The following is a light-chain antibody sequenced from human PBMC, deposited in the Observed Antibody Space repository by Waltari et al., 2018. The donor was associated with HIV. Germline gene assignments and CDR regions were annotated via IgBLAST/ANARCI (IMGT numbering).Light chain of an antibody. Sequence: QSVLTQPPSLSAAPGQKVSITCSGSSPNIGVNYVPGYQQFPRTAPKPLIYDNNERPSGIPDRFSGSKSGTSATLDITGLRTGDEADYYCVSWDSSLRGVLFGGGTKLTVL. CDR3: VSWDSSLRGVL. CDR1: SPNIGVNY. V-gene: IGLV1-51*01. J-gene: IGLJ2*01. CDR2: DNN.